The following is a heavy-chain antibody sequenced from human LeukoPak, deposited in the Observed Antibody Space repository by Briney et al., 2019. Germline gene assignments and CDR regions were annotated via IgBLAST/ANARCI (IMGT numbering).Heavy chain of an antibody. J-gene: IGHJ4*02. CDR1: GFDFNMFA. V-gene: IGHV3-23*01. D-gene: IGHD2-8*01. CDR2: LSRGGGTT. CDR3: MNEQRIRHCSEGVCMEGYYFDY. Sequence: GGSLRLSCTGSGFDFNMFAMNWVRQAPGQGLEWVSGLSRGGGTTNYADSLKGRFTISRDKSKNMVFLQMNSLRPEDTAVYYCMNEQRIRHCSEGVCMEGYYFDYWGQGSLVTVSS.